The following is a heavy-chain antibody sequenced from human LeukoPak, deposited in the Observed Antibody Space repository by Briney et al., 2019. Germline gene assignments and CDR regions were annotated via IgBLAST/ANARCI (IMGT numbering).Heavy chain of an antibody. V-gene: IGHV3-21*04. CDR1: GFTFSSYS. D-gene: IGHD1-1*01. CDR3: AKYINVPGTQLLGDY. Sequence: PGGSLRLSCAASGFTFSSYSMNWVRQAPGKGLEWVSSISSSSSYIYYADSVKGRFTISRDNAKNSLYLQMNSLRAEDTAVYYCAKYINVPGTQLLGDYWGQGALVTVSS. J-gene: IGHJ4*02. CDR2: ISSSSSYI.